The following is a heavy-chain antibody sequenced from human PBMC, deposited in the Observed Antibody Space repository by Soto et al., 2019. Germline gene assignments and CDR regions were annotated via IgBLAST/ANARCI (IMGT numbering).Heavy chain of an antibody. Sequence: PGGSLILSCAASGFTFNRRWMTWVRQAPGKGLEWVANIKQDGSEKYYVDSVKGRFTISRDNAKNSLFLQMNSLRAEDTAVYYCTSRPPDVYSYGVFDYWGQGTPVTVSS. CDR3: TSRPPDVYSYGVFDY. CDR2: IKQDGSEK. CDR1: GFTFNRRW. J-gene: IGHJ4*02. D-gene: IGHD3-16*01. V-gene: IGHV3-7*03.